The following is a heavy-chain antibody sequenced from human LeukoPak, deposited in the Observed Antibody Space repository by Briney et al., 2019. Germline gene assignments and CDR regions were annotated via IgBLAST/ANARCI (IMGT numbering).Heavy chain of an antibody. CDR2: INNNGAGA. Sequence: GGSLRLSSSASAFIFSDYAMHWVRQAPGKGLKYVSGINNNGAGAYNVDSVKGRFTISRDNSKNTLYLQMTSLRLEDTAVYYCVKGTLAATGTSFDFWGQGTLVTVSS. CDR1: AFIFSDYA. V-gene: IGHV3-64D*06. CDR3: VKGTLAATGTSFDF. D-gene: IGHD1-1*01. J-gene: IGHJ4*02.